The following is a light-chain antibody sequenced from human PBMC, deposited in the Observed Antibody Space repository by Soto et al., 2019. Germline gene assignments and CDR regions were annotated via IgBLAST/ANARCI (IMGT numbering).Light chain of an antibody. CDR3: QQYGTSPPYT. J-gene: IGKJ2*01. V-gene: IGKV3-20*01. Sequence: EIVLTQSPVTLSLSPGERATLSCRASQSVSSSNLAWYQQKTGQAPRLLIYGTSSRATGIPDRFSGSGSGTDFTLTISRLEPGDFAVYYCQQYGTSPPYTFGQGTKLEIK. CDR2: GTS. CDR1: QSVSSSN.